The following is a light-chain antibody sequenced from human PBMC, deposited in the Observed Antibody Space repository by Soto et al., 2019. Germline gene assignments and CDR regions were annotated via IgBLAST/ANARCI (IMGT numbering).Light chain of an antibody. CDR3: QHYNTYPIT. CDR1: QAISNY. CDR2: AAS. V-gene: IGKV1-16*02. Sequence: DIQMTQSPSSLSASVGDRVTITCRASQAISNYVAWFQQKPGKAPKSLIYAASSLRSGVPSKFSGSGSGTDFTLTISNLQPEDFATYHCQHYNTYPITFGQGTRLEI. J-gene: IGKJ5*01.